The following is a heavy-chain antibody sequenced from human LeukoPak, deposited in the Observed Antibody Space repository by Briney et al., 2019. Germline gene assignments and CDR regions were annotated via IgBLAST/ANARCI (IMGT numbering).Heavy chain of an antibody. D-gene: IGHD3-22*01. J-gene: IGHJ4*02. CDR3: AQDQNMIVVVISN. CDR1: GFTFGNYV. V-gene: IGHV3-33*06. CDR2: IWYDGSNE. Sequence: GGSLRLSCAASGFTFGNYVMHWVRQAPGKGLEWVAVIWYDGSNEYYADSVKGRFTISRDNSKNTLYLQLNSLKAEDTAVYYCAQDQNMIVVVISNWGQGTLVTVSS.